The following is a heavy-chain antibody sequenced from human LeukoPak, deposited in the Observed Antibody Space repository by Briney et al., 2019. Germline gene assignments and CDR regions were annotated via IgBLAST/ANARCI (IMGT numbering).Heavy chain of an antibody. CDR2: INPSGGST. CDR3: AADIYPTYGEVPTFDY. D-gene: IGHD4-17*01. Sequence: GASVKVSCKASGYTFTSYYMHWVRQAPGQGLEWMGIINPSGGSTSYAQKFQGRVTITRDMSTSTAYMELSSLRSEDTAVYYCAADIYPTYGEVPTFDYWGQGTLVTVSS. CDR1: GYTFTSYY. J-gene: IGHJ4*02. V-gene: IGHV1-46*01.